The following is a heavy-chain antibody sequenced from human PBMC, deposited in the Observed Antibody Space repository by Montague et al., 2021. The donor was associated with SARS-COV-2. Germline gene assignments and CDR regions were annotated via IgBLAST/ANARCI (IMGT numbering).Heavy chain of an antibody. CDR1: GDSVSGDTVS. CDR2: TYYRSRWFD. D-gene: IGHD3-10*02. J-gene: IGHJ3*02. V-gene: IGHV6-1*01. Sequence: CAISGDSVSGDTVSWNWIRQSPSRGLEWLGRTYYRSRWFDHYEVSMKGRISIKADTSKSQFSLQLDSVTPEDTAVYYCARGDRLGPCTGYAFDIWGQGTLVTVSS. CDR3: ARGDRLGPCTGYAFDI.